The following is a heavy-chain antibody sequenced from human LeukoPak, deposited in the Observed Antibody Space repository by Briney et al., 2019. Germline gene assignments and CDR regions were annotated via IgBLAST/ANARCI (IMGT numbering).Heavy chain of an antibody. Sequence: SETLSLTCTVSGYSISSGYYWGWIRQPPGKGLEWIGSIYHSGSTYYNPSLKSRVTISVDTSKNQFSLKLSSVTAADTAVYYRAHNGWYSIDNWGQGTLVTVSS. CDR2: IYHSGST. J-gene: IGHJ4*02. D-gene: IGHD6-19*01. CDR1: GYSISSGYY. CDR3: AHNGWYSIDN. V-gene: IGHV4-38-2*02.